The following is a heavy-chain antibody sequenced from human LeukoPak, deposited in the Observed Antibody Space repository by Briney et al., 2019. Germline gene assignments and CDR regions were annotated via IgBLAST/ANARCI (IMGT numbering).Heavy chain of an antibody. CDR1: GGSISSYY. CDR3: ARADTAMAGYSSGFDY. Sequence: PSETLSLTCTVSGGSISSYYWSWIRQPPGKGLEWIGYIYYSGSTNYNPSLKSRVTISVDTSKNQFSLKLSSVTAADTAVYYCARADTAMAGYSSGFDYWGQGTLVTVSS. J-gene: IGHJ4*02. CDR2: IYYSGST. D-gene: IGHD5-18*01. V-gene: IGHV4-59*01.